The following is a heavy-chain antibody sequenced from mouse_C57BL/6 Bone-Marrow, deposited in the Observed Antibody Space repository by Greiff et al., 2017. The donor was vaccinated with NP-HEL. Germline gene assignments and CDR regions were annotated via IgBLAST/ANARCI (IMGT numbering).Heavy chain of an antibody. CDR1: GYTFTSYW. CDR3: ATVQAPYAMDY. J-gene: IGHJ4*01. Sequence: QVQLQQPGAELVKPGASVKLSCKASGYTFTSYWMHWVKQRPGQGLEWIGMIHPNSGSTNYNEKFKSKATLTVDKSSSTAYIQLSSLTSEDSAVYYCATVQAPYAMDYWGQGTSVTVSS. CDR2: IHPNSGST. V-gene: IGHV1-64*01. D-gene: IGHD3-2*02.